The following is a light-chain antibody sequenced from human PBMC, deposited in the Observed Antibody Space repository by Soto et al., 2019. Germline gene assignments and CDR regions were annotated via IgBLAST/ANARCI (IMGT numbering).Light chain of an antibody. V-gene: IGKV1-12*01. Sequence: DIQITQSPSSVSASVGDRVTITCRASQGISSWLAWYQHKPGKATKLLIYAASSLQSGVQSRFSDSGSGTEFPITISSKQPEDFATYSYHQAKSLPYTFGPGTKLEIK. CDR2: AAS. CDR1: QGISSW. J-gene: IGKJ2*01. CDR3: HQAKSLPYT.